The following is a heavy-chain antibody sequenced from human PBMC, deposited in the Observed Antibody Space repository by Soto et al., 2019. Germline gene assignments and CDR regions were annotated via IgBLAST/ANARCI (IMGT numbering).Heavy chain of an antibody. CDR2: IYYSGST. V-gene: IGHV4-31*03. D-gene: IGHD1-20*01. CDR1: GGSFSSGGYY. J-gene: IGHJ4*02. CDR3: ARFIPGTGSDY. Sequence: QVQLQESGPGLVKPSQTLSLTCTVSGGSFSSGGYYWSWFRQHQGKGLEWIGYIYYSGSTYYNPSLKSRVTISVDTSKNQFSLKLSSVTAADTAVYYCARFIPGTGSDYWGQGTLVTVSS.